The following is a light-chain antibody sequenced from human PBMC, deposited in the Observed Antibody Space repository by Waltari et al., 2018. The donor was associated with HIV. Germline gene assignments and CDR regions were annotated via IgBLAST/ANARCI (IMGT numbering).Light chain of an antibody. V-gene: IGLV3-25*03. CDR2: KDS. J-gene: IGLJ3*02. CDR3: QSADSRCTYKV. Sequence: SYELTQPPPLSVSPGQTARTACSGDASPKHYASWYPQKPGQALVLVIYKDSERPSWMPGRFLGSSSGTTVTLTISGVQAEDEADYYCQSADSRCTYKVFGGGTKLTV. CDR1: ASPKHY.